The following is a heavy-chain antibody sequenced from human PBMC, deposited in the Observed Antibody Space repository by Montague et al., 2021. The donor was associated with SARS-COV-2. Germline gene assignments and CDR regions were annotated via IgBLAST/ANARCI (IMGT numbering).Heavy chain of an antibody. CDR2: ISSSGGGSTK. CDR1: GFIFSSYE. Sequence: SLRLSCAASGFIFSSYEMNWVRQAPGKGLEWISYISSSGGGSTKHYTDSVKGRFTISRDNAKNSLYLQMNSLRVEDTAIYYCARDRDWDDGCGMDVWGQGTTVTVSS. D-gene: IGHD3-9*01. V-gene: IGHV3-48*03. CDR3: ARDRDWDDGCGMDV. J-gene: IGHJ6*02.